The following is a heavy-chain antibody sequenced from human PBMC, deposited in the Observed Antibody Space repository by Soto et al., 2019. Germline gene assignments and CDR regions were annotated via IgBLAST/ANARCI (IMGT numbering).Heavy chain of an antibody. CDR2: ITPDRGDT. CDR3: ARDRVGFAGVTPAH. Sequence: QVQLVQSGAEVKKSGASVKVSCTASGYTFTDYHMHWGRPAPGQGRGWMGWITPDRGDTKSAQKLQRRVTMTRDTSISAVYMELTSLTSDATAVYFCARDRVGFAGVTPAHSGQGTLVSVSS. D-gene: IGHD3-3*01. CDR1: GYTFTDYH. J-gene: IGHJ4*02. V-gene: IGHV1-2*02.